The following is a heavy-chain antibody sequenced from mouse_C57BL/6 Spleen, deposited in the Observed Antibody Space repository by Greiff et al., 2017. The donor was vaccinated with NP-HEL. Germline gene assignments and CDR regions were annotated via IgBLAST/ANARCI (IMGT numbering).Heavy chain of an antibody. D-gene: IGHD2-4*01. V-gene: IGHV1-54*01. CDR3: ARKSFYYDYDRYYAMDY. J-gene: IGHJ4*01. CDR1: GYAFTNYL. Sequence: QVQLQQSGAELVRPGTSVKVSCKASGYAFTNYLIEWVKQRPGQGLEWIGVINPGSGGTNYNEKFKGKATLTADKSSSTAYMQLSSLTSEDSAVYFCARKSFYYDYDRYYAMDYWGQGTSVTVSS. CDR2: INPGSGGT.